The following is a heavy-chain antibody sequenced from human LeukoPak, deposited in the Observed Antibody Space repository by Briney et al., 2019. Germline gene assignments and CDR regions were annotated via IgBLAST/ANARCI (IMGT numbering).Heavy chain of an antibody. D-gene: IGHD6-19*01. Sequence: GGSLRLSCAASGFTFDDYTMHWVRQAPGKGLEWVSLIYSGGSTYYADSVKGRFTISRDNAKNSLYLQMNSLRAEDTAVYYCAGYSSGWMMFDYWGQGTLVTVSS. J-gene: IGHJ4*02. CDR3: AGYSSGWMMFDY. V-gene: IGHV3-43*01. CDR1: GFTFDDYT. CDR2: IYSGGST.